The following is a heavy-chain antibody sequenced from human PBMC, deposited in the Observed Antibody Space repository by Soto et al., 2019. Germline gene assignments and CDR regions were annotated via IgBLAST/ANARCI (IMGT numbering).Heavy chain of an antibody. J-gene: IGHJ4*02. CDR1: GFTLSDYG. D-gene: IGHD3-22*01. Sequence: VQLVESGGGVVQPGRSLRLSCAASGFTLSDYGMHWVRQAPGKGPEWVAVISYDGNKKFYADSVKGRFTISRDNSKNTLYLQVSTLRAEDTAVYYCAKDSSLRYYDSSGYFAEHFDYWGQGTLVTVSS. V-gene: IGHV3-30*18. CDR2: ISYDGNKK. CDR3: AKDSSLRYYDSSGYFAEHFDY.